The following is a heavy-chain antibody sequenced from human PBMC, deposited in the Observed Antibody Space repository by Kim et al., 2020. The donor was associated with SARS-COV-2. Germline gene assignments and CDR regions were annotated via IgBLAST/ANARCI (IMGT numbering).Heavy chain of an antibody. Sequence: NAAQKIQGRTTIAADESTSTAYMELSRLRSGDTAVYYCARGEYSSSSWDYWGQGTLVTVSS. CDR3: ARGEYSSSSWDY. V-gene: IGHV1-69*01. J-gene: IGHJ4*02. D-gene: IGHD6-6*01.